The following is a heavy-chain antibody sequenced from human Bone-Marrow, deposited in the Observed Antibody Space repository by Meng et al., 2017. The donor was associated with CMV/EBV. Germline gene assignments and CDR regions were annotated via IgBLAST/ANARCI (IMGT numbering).Heavy chain of an antibody. Sequence: ASVKVSCKASGYTFTGYYMHWVRQAPGQGLEWMGWINPNSGGTNYAQKFQGRVTMTRDTSISTAYMELSRLRSDDTAVYYCARTFDRTARLGSYYYYGMDVWGQGTTVTGSS. J-gene: IGHJ6*01. V-gene: IGHV1-2*02. CDR3: ARTFDRTARLGSYYYYGMDV. D-gene: IGHD6-6*01. CDR1: GYTFTGYY. CDR2: INPNSGGT.